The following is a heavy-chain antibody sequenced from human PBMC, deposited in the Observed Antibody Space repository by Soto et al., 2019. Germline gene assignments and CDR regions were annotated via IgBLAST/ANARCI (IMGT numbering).Heavy chain of an antibody. J-gene: IGHJ4*01. Sequence: ASVKVSCKASGYTFAIYGINWVRQAPGQGLEWMGWIGAYNGDTDYAQTLQGRVTMTADASTSTAYMELRSLRSDDTGVYYCARGTGTTSEGSLFDYSG. V-gene: IGHV1-18*01. CDR3: ARGTGTTSEGSLFDY. CDR1: GYTFAIYG. D-gene: IGHD1-1*01. CDR2: IGAYNGDT.